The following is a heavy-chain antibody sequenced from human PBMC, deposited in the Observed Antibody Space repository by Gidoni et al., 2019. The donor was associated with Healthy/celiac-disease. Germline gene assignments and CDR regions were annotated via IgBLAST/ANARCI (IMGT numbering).Heavy chain of an antibody. D-gene: IGHD1-7*01. V-gene: IGHV4-34*01. J-gene: IGHJ4*02. CDR1: GGSFSGYY. CDR2: INHSGST. Sequence: QVQLQQWGAGLLKPSETLSLTCAVYGGSFSGYYWRWIRQPPGKGLEWIGEINHSGSTNYNPSLKSRVTISVDTSKNQFSLKLSSVTAADTAVYYCARGPGMGITGTTVGDYWGQGTLVTVSS. CDR3: ARGPGMGITGTTVGDY.